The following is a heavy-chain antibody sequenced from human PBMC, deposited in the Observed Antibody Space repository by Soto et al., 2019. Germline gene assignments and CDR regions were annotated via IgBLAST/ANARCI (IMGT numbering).Heavy chain of an antibody. V-gene: IGHV3-30*03. Sequence: QVQLVESGGGVVQRGRSLRLSCAASGFTFSSYGMHWVRQAPGKGLEWVAVISYDGSNKYYADSVKGRFTISRDNSKNTLYLQMNSLSAEDTAVYYCAALGFDPWGQGTLVTVSS. CDR3: AALGFDP. J-gene: IGHJ5*02. CDR2: ISYDGSNK. CDR1: GFTFSSYG.